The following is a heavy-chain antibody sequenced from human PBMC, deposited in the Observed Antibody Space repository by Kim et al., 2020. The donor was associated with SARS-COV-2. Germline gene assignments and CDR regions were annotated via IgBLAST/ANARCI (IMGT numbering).Heavy chain of an antibody. V-gene: IGHV3-30*18. CDR3: ANLVGATDYYGMDV. J-gene: IGHJ6*02. CDR2: ISYDGSNK. D-gene: IGHD1-26*01. CDR1: GFTFSSYG. Sequence: GGSLRLSCAASGFTFSSYGMHWVRQAPGKGLEWVAVISYDGSNKYYADSVKGRFTISRDNSKNTLYLQMNSLRAEDTAVYYCANLVGATDYYGMDVWGQGTTVTVSS.